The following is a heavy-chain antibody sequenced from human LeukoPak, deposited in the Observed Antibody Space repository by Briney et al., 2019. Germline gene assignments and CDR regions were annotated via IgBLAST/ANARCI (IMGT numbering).Heavy chain of an antibody. CDR1: GFTFSDHH. J-gene: IGHJ4*02. CDR2: IRNKARRYTT. Sequence: GGSLRLSCAASGFTFSDHHMDWVRQAPGEGLEWIARIRNKARRYTTEYAASVEGRFTISRDDSENSLFLQMSSLKTEDTAVYYCGRSPVGIAPFYYWGQGTLVTVSS. V-gene: IGHV3-72*01. D-gene: IGHD1-26*01. CDR3: GRSPVGIAPFYY.